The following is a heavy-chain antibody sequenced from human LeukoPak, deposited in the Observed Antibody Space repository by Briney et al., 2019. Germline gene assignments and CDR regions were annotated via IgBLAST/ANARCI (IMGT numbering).Heavy chain of an antibody. V-gene: IGHV3-23*01. Sequence: PEGSLRLSCAASGFTFNNYAMGWVRQAPGKGLEWVSAILGSGRSAYYADSVKGRFTISRDNSKNSLFLQMNSLRVEDTALYYCSKWGDYDVLTGYYDSDFWGQGTLVTVSA. J-gene: IGHJ4*02. D-gene: IGHD3-9*01. CDR3: SKWGDYDVLTGYYDSDF. CDR1: GFTFNNYA. CDR2: ILGSGRSA.